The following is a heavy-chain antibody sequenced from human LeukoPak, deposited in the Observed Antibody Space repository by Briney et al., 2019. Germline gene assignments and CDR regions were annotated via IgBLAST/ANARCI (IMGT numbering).Heavy chain of an antibody. J-gene: IGHJ2*01. CDR1: GGTFSSYA. D-gene: IGHD2-21*02. V-gene: IGHV1-69*04. CDR3: ATEAIVVVTARDYWYFDL. Sequence: SVKVSCKASGGTFSSYAISWVRQAPGQGLEWMGRIIPILGIPNYAQKFQGRVAITADKSTTTAYMELSSLRSEDTAVYYCATEAIVVVTARDYWYFDLWGRGTLVTVSS. CDR2: IIPILGIP.